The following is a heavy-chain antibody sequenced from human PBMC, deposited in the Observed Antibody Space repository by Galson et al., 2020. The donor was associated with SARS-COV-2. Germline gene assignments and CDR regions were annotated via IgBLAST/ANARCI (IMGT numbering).Heavy chain of an antibody. J-gene: IGHJ4*02. D-gene: IGHD3-9*01. CDR1: GFTFSSYG. V-gene: IGHV3-33*01. CDR3: ARDHGDRYFDWFRPEPAAYFDY. Sequence: GESLKISCAASGFTFSSYGMHWVRQAPGKGLEWVAVIWYDGSNKYYADSVKGQFTISRDNSKNTLYLQMNSLRAEDTAVYYCARDHGDRYFDWFRPEPAAYFDYWGQGTLVTVSS. CDR2: IWYDGSNK.